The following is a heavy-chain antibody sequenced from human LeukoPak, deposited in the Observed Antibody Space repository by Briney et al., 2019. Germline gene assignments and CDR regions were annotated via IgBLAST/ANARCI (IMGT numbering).Heavy chain of an antibody. CDR1: GYTFTSYG. Sequence: ASVKVSCKTSGYTFTSYGISWVRQAPGQRLEWIRWISAYNGNTNCAQKLQGRVTMTTDTSTSTAYMELRSLRSDDTAVYYCARDPLNSSGWSYYYYYGMDVWGQGTTVTVSS. J-gene: IGHJ6*02. CDR2: ISAYNGNT. D-gene: IGHD6-19*01. CDR3: ARDPLNSSGWSYYYYYGMDV. V-gene: IGHV1-18*01.